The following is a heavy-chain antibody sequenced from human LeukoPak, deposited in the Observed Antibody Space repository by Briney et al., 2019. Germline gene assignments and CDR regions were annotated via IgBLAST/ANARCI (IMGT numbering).Heavy chain of an antibody. D-gene: IGHD2-2*01. CDR2: IYHSGST. J-gene: IGHJ1*01. V-gene: IGHV4-39*07. CDR1: GGSISSSSYY. CDR3: ARDRGSVPASEYFQH. Sequence: SETLSLTCTVSGGSISSSSYYWGWIRQPPGKGLEWIGYIYHSGSTYYNPSLKSRVTISVDRSKNQFSLKLSSVTAADTAVYYCARDRGSVPASEYFQHWGQGTLVTVSS.